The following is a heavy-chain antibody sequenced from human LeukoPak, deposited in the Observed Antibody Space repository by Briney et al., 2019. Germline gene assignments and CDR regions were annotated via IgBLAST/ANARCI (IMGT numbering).Heavy chain of an antibody. CDR1: DYTFTSYG. D-gene: IGHD3-16*02. J-gene: IGHJ4*02. CDR2: ISAYNGNT. V-gene: IGHV1-18*01. CDR3: ARDWEPMITFGGVIVSFDY. Sequence: GASVKVSCKASDYTFTSYGISWVRQAPGQGLEWMGWISAYNGNTNYAQKLQGRVTMTTDTSTSTAYMELRSLRSDDTAVYYCARDWEPMITFGGVIVSFDYWGQGTLVTVSS.